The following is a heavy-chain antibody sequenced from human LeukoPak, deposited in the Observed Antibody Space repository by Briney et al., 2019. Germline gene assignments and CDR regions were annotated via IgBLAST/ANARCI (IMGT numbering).Heavy chain of an antibody. D-gene: IGHD1-26*01. CDR2: IIPIFGTA. Sequence: SVKVSCKASGGTFSSYAISWVRQAPGQGLEWMGGIIPIFGTASYAQKFQGRVTITTDESTSTAYMELSSLRSDDTAVYYCARELRTRGVGANLGYWGQGTLVTVSS. CDR3: ARELRTRGVGANLGY. J-gene: IGHJ4*02. CDR1: GGTFSSYA. V-gene: IGHV1-69*05.